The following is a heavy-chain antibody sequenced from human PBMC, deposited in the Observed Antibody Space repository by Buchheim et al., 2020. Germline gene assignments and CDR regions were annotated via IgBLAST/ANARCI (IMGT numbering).Heavy chain of an antibody. D-gene: IGHD3-10*01. J-gene: IGHJ6*02. CDR1: GGSISSGDYY. CDR3: ARDGILWFGAEAAGYGMDV. CDR2: IYYSGST. Sequence: QVQLQESGPGLVKPSQTLSLTCTVSGGSISSGDYYWSWIRQPPGKGLEWIGYIYYSGSTYYNPSLKSRVTISVDTSKNPFSLKLSSVTAADTAVYYCARDGILWFGAEAAGYGMDVWGQGTT. V-gene: IGHV4-30-4*01.